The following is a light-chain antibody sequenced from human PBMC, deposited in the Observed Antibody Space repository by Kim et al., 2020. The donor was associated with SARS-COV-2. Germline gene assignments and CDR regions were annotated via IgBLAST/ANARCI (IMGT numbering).Light chain of an antibody. V-gene: IGLV7-43*01. CDR1: TGAVTSASF. CDR2: GTS. J-gene: IGLJ1*01. CDR3: LLYYGGAYV. Sequence: PVGTVTLSCAYSTGAVTSASFPTWFQQRPAQAPRSLIYGTSNKHSWTPARFSGSLLGGKAALTLSGVQPEDEAEYYCLLYYGGAYVFGTGTKVTVL.